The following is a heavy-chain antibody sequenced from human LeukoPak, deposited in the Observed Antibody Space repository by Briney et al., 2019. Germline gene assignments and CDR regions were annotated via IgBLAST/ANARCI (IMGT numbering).Heavy chain of an antibody. V-gene: IGHV3-30*18. CDR1: GFTFSSYG. CDR3: AKQRAGRYDILTGYYRPHYSDY. D-gene: IGHD3-9*01. CDR2: ISYDGSNK. J-gene: IGHJ4*02. Sequence: GGSLRLSCAASGFTFSSYGMHWVRQAPGKGLEWVAVISYDGSNKYYADSVKGRFTISRDNSKNTLYLQMNSLRAEDTAVYYCAKQRAGRYDILTGYYRPHYSDYWGQGTLVTVSS.